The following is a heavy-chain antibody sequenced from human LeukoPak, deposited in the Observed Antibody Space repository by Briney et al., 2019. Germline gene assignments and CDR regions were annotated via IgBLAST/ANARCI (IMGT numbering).Heavy chain of an antibody. CDR3: ANREVADY. CDR2: IRYDGSNK. D-gene: IGHD5-12*01. CDR1: GFTFSSYG. J-gene: IGHJ4*02. V-gene: IGHV3-30*02. Sequence: GGSLRLSCAASGFTFSSYGMHWVRQAPGKGLEWAAFIRYDGSNKYYADSVKVRFTISRDNSKNTLYLQMNSLRAEDTAVYYCANREVADYWGQGTLVTVSS.